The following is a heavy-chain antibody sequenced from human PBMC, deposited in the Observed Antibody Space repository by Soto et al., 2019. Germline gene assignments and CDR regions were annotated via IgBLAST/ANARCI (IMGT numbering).Heavy chain of an antibody. J-gene: IGHJ3*02. CDR2: IVVGSGNT. D-gene: IGHD3-22*01. CDR1: GFTFPSSA. V-gene: IGHV1-58*01. Sequence: SVKVSYKASGFTFPSSAVQWVQQARGQRLEWIGWIVVGSGNTNYAQKFQERVTITKDMSTSTAYMELSSLRSEDTAVYYCAAESPMIVSPVGAFDIWGQGTMVPVSS. CDR3: AAESPMIVSPVGAFDI.